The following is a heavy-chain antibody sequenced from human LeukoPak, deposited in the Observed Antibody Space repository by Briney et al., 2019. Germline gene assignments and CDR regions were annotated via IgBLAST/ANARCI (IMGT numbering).Heavy chain of an antibody. CDR2: IRYDGSVK. Sequence: GGSLRLSCAASGFTFSSYGMHWVRQAPGKGLEWVAFIRYDGSVKYYADSVKGRLTISRDNSKNTLYLQMNSLRAEDTAVYYCAKGGWELLHYWGQGTLVTVSS. J-gene: IGHJ4*02. CDR1: GFTFSSYG. D-gene: IGHD1-26*01. CDR3: AKGGWELLHY. V-gene: IGHV3-30*02.